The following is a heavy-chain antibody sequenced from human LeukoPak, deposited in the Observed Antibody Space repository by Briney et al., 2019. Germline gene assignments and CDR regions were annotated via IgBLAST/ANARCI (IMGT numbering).Heavy chain of an antibody. J-gene: IGHJ4*02. V-gene: IGHV1-69*13. CDR1: GGTFSSYA. CDR2: IIPIFGTA. CDR3: ARAPCSSSWYEYFDY. Sequence: ASVKVSCKASGGTFSSYAISWVRQAPGQGLEWMGGIIPIFGTANYAQKFQGRVTITADESTSTAYMELSSLRSEDTAVYYCARAPCSSSWYEYFDYWGQGTLVTVSS. D-gene: IGHD6-13*01.